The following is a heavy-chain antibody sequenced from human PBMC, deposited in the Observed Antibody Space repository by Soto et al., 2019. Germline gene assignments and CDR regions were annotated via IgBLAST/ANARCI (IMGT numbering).Heavy chain of an antibody. CDR2: INWNSGTL. V-gene: IGHV3-9*01. CDR3: AKGHGSGGAPTYFDY. J-gene: IGHJ4*02. D-gene: IGHD1-26*01. Sequence: EMQLVASEGGLVQPGRSLRLSCAASGFTFEDYAMHWVRQAPGKGLEWVSGINWNSGTLVYADSVKGRFTISRDNAKDSLYLQMNSLRTEDTALYYCAKGHGSGGAPTYFDYWGLGTLVTVSS. CDR1: GFTFEDYA.